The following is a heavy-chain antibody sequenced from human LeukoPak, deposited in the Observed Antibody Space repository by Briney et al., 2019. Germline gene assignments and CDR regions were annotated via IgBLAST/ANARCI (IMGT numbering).Heavy chain of an antibody. CDR3: AKDQVAVAVFDAFDI. D-gene: IGHD6-19*01. V-gene: IGHV3-30*02. CDR2: IRYDGSNK. CDR1: GFTFSSYG. J-gene: IGHJ3*02. Sequence: PGGSLRLSCATSGFTFSSYGMHWVRQAPGKGLEWVAFIRYDGSNKYYADSVKGRFTISRDNSKNTLYLQMNSLRAEDTAVYYCAKDQVAVAVFDAFDIWGQGTMVTVSS.